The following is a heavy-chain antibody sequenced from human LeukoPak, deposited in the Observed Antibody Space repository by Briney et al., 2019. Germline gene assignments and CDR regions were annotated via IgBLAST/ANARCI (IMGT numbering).Heavy chain of an antibody. V-gene: IGHV3-21*01. Sequence: GGSLRLSCAASGFTFSSYSMNWVRQAPGKGLEWVSSISSSSSYIYYADSVKGRFTISRDNAKNSLYLQMNSLRAEDTAAYYCARLPATRSGDAFDIWGQGTMVTVSS. J-gene: IGHJ3*02. D-gene: IGHD1-14*01. CDR3: ARLPATRSGDAFDI. CDR2: ISSSSSYI. CDR1: GFTFSSYS.